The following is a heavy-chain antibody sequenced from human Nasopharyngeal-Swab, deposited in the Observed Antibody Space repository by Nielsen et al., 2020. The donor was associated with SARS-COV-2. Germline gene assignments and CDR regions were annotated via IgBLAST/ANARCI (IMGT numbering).Heavy chain of an antibody. CDR3: ARFGAVAGIYY. J-gene: IGHJ4*02. CDR1: GGSISSYY. V-gene: IGHV4-59*01. CDR2: IYYSGST. D-gene: IGHD6-19*01. Sequence: SETLSLTCTVSGGSISSYYWSWIRQPPGKGLEWIGYIYYSGSTNYNPSLKSRVTISVDTSKNQFSLKLSSVTAADTAVYYCARFGAVAGIYYWGQGTLVTVSS.